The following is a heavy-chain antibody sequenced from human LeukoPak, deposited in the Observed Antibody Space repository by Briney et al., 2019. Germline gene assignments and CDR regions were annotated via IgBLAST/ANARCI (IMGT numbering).Heavy chain of an antibody. CDR2: ISGSGGSA. CDR3: AKVNEYYYDSSGFSDY. V-gene: IGHV3-23*01. J-gene: IGHJ4*02. CDR1: GFTFSSYA. D-gene: IGHD3-22*01. Sequence: GGSLRLSCAASGFTFSSYAMSWVRQAPGKGLEWVSAISGSGGSAYYADSVKGRFTISRDNSKNTLYLQMNSLRAEDTAVYYCAKVNEYYYDSSGFSDYWGQGTLVTVSS.